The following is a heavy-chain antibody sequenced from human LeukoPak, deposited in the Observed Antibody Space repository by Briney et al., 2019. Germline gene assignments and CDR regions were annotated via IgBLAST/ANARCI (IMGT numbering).Heavy chain of an antibody. CDR1: GYSFTSYW. J-gene: IGHJ4*02. D-gene: IGHD2-15*01. Sequence: GESLKISCKGSGYSFTSYWIGWVRQMPGKGLEWMGIIYPGDSDTRYSPSFQGQITISADKSISTAYLQWSSLKASDTAMYYCARRGYCSGGSCSLDYWGQGTLVTVSS. CDR2: IYPGDSDT. CDR3: ARRGYCSGGSCSLDY. V-gene: IGHV5-51*01.